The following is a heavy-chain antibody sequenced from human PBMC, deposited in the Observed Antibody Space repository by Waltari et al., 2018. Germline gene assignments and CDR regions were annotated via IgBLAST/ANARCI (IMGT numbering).Heavy chain of an antibody. D-gene: IGHD3-16*02. V-gene: IGHV4-59*01. CDR1: GGSISSYY. Sequence: QVQLQESGPGLVKPSETLSLTCTVPGGSISSYYWTWIRQPPGKGLEWIGYIYYSGSTNYNPSLKSRVTISVDTSKNQFSLKLSSVTAADTAVYYCARSLGYLINWFDPWGQGTLVTVSS. CDR2: IYYSGST. J-gene: IGHJ5*02. CDR3: ARSLGYLINWFDP.